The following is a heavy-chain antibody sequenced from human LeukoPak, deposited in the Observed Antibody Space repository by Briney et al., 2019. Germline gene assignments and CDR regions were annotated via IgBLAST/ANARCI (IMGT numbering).Heavy chain of an antibody. V-gene: IGHV1-69*04. D-gene: IGHD5-12*01. Sequence: SVKVSCKASGGTFSSYAISWVRQAPGQGLEWMGRIIPILGIANYAQKFQGRVTITADKSTSTAYMELSSLRSENTAVYYCARDGSDRDGYNKPEAPQRCCWFDPWGQGTLVTVSS. CDR1: GGTFSSYA. J-gene: IGHJ5*02. CDR2: IIPILGIA. CDR3: ARDGSDRDGYNKPEAPQRCCWFDP.